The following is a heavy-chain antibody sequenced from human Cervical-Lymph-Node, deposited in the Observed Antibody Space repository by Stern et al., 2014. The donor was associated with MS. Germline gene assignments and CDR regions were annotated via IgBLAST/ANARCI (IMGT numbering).Heavy chain of an antibody. V-gene: IGHV5-51*01. Sequence: EVQLVESGPEVKRPGESLKISCQASGYTFTSYWIGWVRQMPGKGLEWIAIIFPGGSEIGSSPSFQGQVTIAPDKPSSTAYLQWNNLKASDTAIYYCARQRYFDYWGQGTLVTVSS. CDR1: GYTFTSYW. CDR3: ARQRYFDY. J-gene: IGHJ4*02. CDR2: IFPGGSEI.